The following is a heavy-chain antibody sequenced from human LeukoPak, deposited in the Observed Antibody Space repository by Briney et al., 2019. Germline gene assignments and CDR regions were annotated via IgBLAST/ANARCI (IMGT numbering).Heavy chain of an antibody. CDR2: ISWDGGAT. CDR1: GFTFDDYT. CDR3: AKDNKGYYYDSSGYFDY. V-gene: IGHV3-43*01. D-gene: IGHD3-22*01. J-gene: IGHJ4*02. Sequence: GGSLRLSCAASGFTFDDYTMHWVRRTPGKGLEWVSLISWDGGATYYADSVKGRFTISRDNSRNSLYLQMNSLRTEDTALYYCAKDNKGYYYDSSGYFDYWGQGTLVTVSS.